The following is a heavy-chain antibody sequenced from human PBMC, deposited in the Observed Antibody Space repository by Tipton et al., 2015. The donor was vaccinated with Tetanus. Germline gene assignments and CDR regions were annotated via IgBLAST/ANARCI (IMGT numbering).Heavy chain of an antibody. CDR2: ISYDGSNK. CDR3: ARRRDDAFDI. D-gene: IGHD5-24*01. Sequence: SGFTFSSYAMHWVRQAPGKGLEWVAVISYDGSNKCYADSVKGRFTISRDNSKNTLYLQMNSLRAEDTAVYYCARRRDDAFDIWGQGTMVTVSS. V-gene: IGHV3-30-3*01. CDR1: GFTFSSYA. J-gene: IGHJ3*02.